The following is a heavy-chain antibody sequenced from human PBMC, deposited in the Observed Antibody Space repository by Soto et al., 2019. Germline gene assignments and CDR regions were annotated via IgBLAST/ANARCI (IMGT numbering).Heavy chain of an antibody. CDR3: AKDLGSSWTYNYYGMDV. V-gene: IGHV3-9*01. CDR1: GFTFDEYA. D-gene: IGHD6-13*01. Sequence: EVQLVEFGGVLVQPGRSLRLSCAVSGFTFDEYAMHWVRQAPGKGLEWVSGISWDSGKIGYADSVKGRFTISRDNAKNSLYLQMNSLRAEDTALYYCAKDLGSSWTYNYYGMDVWGQGTTVTVSS. CDR2: ISWDSGKI. J-gene: IGHJ6*02.